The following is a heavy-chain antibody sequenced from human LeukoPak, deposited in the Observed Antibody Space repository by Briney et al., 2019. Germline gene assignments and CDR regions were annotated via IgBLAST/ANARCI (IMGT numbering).Heavy chain of an antibody. V-gene: IGHV1-2*06. CDR3: ASSMVRGVYFDY. Sequence: EASVKVSCKASGYTFTGYYMHWVRQAPGQGLEWMGRINPNSGGTNYAQKFQGRVTMTRDTSISTAYMELSRLRSDDTAVYYCASSMVRGVYFDYWGQGTLVTVSS. CDR1: GYTFTGYY. J-gene: IGHJ4*02. CDR2: INPNSGGT. D-gene: IGHD3-10*01.